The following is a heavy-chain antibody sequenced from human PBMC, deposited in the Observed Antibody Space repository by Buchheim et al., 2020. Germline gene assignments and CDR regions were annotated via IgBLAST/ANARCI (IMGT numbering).Heavy chain of an antibody. CDR2: IDHGGST. V-gene: IGHV4-34*01. CDR3: ARMYYYDSSGLLFDP. J-gene: IGHJ5*02. Sequence: QVQLQQWGAGLLKPSETLSLTCAIYDGSFSGYQWSWIRQPPGKGLEWIGEIDHGGSTNYNPSLKSRVTISLDTSENQFSLKLTSVTAADTAVYYCARMYYYDSSGLLFDPWGQ. D-gene: IGHD3-22*01. CDR1: DGSFSGYQ.